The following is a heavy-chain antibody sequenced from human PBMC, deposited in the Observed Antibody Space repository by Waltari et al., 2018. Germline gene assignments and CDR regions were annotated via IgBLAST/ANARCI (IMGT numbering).Heavy chain of an antibody. CDR2: INHSGST. CDR3: ARPLKSYGLKLAFDI. CDR1: GGSFSGYY. J-gene: IGHJ3*02. V-gene: IGHV4-34*01. D-gene: IGHD3-10*01. Sequence: QVQLQQWGAGLLKPSETLSITCAVYGGSFSGYYWSWIRQPPGKGLEWIGEINHSGSTNYNPSLKSRVTISVDTSKNQFSLKLSSVTAADTAVYYCARPLKSYGLKLAFDIWGQGTMVTVSS.